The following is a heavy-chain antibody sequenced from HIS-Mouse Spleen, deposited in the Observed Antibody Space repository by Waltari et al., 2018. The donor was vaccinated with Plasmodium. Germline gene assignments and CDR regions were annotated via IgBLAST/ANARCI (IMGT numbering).Heavy chain of an antibody. J-gene: IGHJ3*02. CDR1: GFTFDDYA. D-gene: IGHD6-6*01. V-gene: IGHV3-9*01. CDR3: AKARGSSSAFDI. Sequence: TASGFTFDDYAMHWVRQAPGKGLEWVSGISWNSGSIGYADSAKGRFTISRDNAKNSLYLQMNSLRAEDTALYYCAKARGSSSAFDIWGQGTMVTVSS. CDR2: ISWNSGSI.